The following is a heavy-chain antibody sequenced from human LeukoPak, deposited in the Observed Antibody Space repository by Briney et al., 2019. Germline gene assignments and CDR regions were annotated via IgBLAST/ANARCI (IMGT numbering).Heavy chain of an antibody. D-gene: IGHD3-22*01. V-gene: IGHV3-7*01. J-gene: IGHJ4*02. CDR1: GFTFSSYW. CDR3: ARDRYYYDSSGYLNY. Sequence: GGSLRLSCAASGFTFSSYWMSWVRQAPGKGLEWVANIKQDGSEKYYVDSVKGRFTISRDNAKNSLYLQMNSLRAEDTAVYYCARDRYYYDSSGYLNYWGQGTRVTVSS. CDR2: IKQDGSEK.